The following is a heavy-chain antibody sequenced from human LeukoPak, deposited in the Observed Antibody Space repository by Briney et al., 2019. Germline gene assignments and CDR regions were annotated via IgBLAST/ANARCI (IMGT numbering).Heavy chain of an antibody. J-gene: IGHJ5*02. V-gene: IGHV4-34*01. Sequence: SETLSLTCAVYGGSFSGYYWSWIRQPPGKGLEWIGEINHSGSTNYNPSLKSRVTVSVDTSKNQFSLKLSSVTAADTAVYYCARGFPGGAWGQGTLVTVSS. CDR1: GGSFSGYY. CDR2: INHSGST. CDR3: ARGFPGGA. D-gene: IGHD4-23*01.